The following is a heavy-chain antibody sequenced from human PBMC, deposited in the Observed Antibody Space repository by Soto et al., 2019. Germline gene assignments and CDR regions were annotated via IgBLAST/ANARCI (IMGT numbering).Heavy chain of an antibody. D-gene: IGHD1-1*01. J-gene: IGHJ5*02. CDR2: INHRGST. CDR1: GESFSDYY. V-gene: IGHV4-34*01. Sequence: NPSETLSLTCAVYGESFSDYYWSWIRQPPGKGLEWIGEINHRGSTKYNPSLKSRVTISVDTAKNQISLRLSSVTAADTALYFCARGRKLYTTGHRWFFDPWGQGTLVTVSS. CDR3: ARGRKLYTTGHRWFFDP.